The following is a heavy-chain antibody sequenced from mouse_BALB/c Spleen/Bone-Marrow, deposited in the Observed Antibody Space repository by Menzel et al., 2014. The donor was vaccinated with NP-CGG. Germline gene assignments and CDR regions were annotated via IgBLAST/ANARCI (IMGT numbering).Heavy chain of an antibody. Sequence: VKLMESGPGLVAPSQSLSITCTVSGFSLTSYGVHWVRQPPGKGLEWLGVIWAGGSTNYNSALMSRLSISKDNSKSQVFLKMNCLQTDDTAMYYCARDYYGSSYFDYWGQGTTLTVSS. J-gene: IGHJ2*01. D-gene: IGHD1-1*01. CDR2: IWAGGST. V-gene: IGHV2-9*02. CDR3: ARDYYGSSYFDY. CDR1: GFSLTSYG.